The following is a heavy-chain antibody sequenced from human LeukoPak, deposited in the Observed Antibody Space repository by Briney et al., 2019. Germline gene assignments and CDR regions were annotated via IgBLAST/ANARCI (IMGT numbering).Heavy chain of an antibody. D-gene: IGHD3-22*01. CDR3: ARGHSSGYYYFDY. CDR1: GFPFISFS. V-gene: IGHV3-64*01. CDR2: ISSNGGST. J-gene: IGHJ4*02. Sequence: PGGSLRLSCASSGFPFISFSMHWVRQPPGRGWEYVSAISSNGGSTYYANSVKGRFTISRDNSKNTLYLQMGSLRAEDIAVYYCARGHSSGYYYFDYWGQGTLVTVSS.